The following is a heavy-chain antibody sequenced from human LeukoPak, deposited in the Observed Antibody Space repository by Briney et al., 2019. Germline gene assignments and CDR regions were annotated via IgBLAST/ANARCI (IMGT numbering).Heavy chain of an antibody. V-gene: IGHV3-23*01. CDR3: AKGMYYYGSSGYRFFDY. J-gene: IGHJ4*02. CDR2: IISSGGNT. Sequence: TGGSLRLSCAASGFTFSSYAMSWVRQAPGEGLEWVSAIISSGGNTNYADSVKGRFTISRDNSKNTLYLQVNSLRAEDTAVYYCAKGMYYYGSSGYRFFDYWGRGTLVTVSS. CDR1: GFTFSSYA. D-gene: IGHD3-22*01.